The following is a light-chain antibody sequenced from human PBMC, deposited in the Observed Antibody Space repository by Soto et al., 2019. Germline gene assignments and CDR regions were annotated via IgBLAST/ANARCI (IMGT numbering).Light chain of an antibody. J-gene: IGKJ2*01. Sequence: EIVMTQSPATLSVSPGERDTLSCRASQSVSCKLAWFQQKPGQVPSRLIYDESTRATGVPVRFSGSGSGTDFTLTINSLQSEDFAIYYCQQYNNWPHTFGQGTKLEFK. CDR1: QSVSCK. V-gene: IGKV3-15*01. CDR2: DES. CDR3: QQYNNWPHT.